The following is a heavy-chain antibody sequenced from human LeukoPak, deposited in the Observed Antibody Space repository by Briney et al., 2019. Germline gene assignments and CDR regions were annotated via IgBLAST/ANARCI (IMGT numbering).Heavy chain of an antibody. V-gene: IGHV1-18*01. Sequence: ASVKVSCKASGYTFTSYGISWVRQAPGQGLEWMGWISAYNDNTNYAQKLQGRVTMTTDTSTSTAYIELRSLRSDDTAVYYCARLSQYCSSTSCYGRWYWFDPWGQGTLVTVSS. D-gene: IGHD2-2*01. J-gene: IGHJ5*02. CDR3: ARLSQYCSSTSCYGRWYWFDP. CDR1: GYTFTSYG. CDR2: ISAYNDNT.